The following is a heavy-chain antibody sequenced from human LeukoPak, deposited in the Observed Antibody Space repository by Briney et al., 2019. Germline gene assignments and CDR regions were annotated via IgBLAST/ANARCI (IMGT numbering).Heavy chain of an antibody. D-gene: IGHD3-22*01. Sequence: GGSLGLSCAACGFAFSTYTMSWARQAPGKGLEWVASINSGGTTTHYAFSVKGRFTISRDNAQNVLYLQMNGLRGDDAAVYYCLRGDSRDFWGQGTLVTVSS. J-gene: IGHJ4*02. V-gene: IGHV3-21*06. CDR3: LRGDSRDF. CDR1: GFAFSTYT. CDR2: INSGGTTT.